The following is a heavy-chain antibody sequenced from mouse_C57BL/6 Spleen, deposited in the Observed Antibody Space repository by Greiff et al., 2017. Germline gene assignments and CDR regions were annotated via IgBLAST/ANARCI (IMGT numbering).Heavy chain of an antibody. V-gene: IGHV2-2*01. CDR3: ARIWAYYYAIDY. CDR1: GFSLTSYG. D-gene: IGHD4-1*01. J-gene: IGHJ4*01. CDR2: IWSGGST. Sequence: QVQLQQSGPGLVQPSQSLSITCTVSGFSLTSYGVHWVRQSPGKGLEWLGVIWSGGSTDYNAAFISRLSISKDNSKSQVFFKMNSLQADDTAIYYCARIWAYYYAIDYWGLGTSVTVSS.